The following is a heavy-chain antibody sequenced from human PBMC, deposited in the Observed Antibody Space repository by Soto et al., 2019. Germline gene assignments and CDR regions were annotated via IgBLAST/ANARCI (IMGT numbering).Heavy chain of an antibody. Sequence: SETLSLTCTVSGRSISSYYCSWIRQPPGKELEKIGYNYYSGRTNYNPSLKSRVTISVDTSKNQFSLKLSSVTAADTAVYYCAREGSLPGIAVAGTPINAFDIWGQGTMVT. V-gene: IGHV4-59*01. CDR1: GRSISSYY. J-gene: IGHJ3*02. CDR2: NYYSGRT. CDR3: AREGSLPGIAVAGTPINAFDI. D-gene: IGHD6-19*01.